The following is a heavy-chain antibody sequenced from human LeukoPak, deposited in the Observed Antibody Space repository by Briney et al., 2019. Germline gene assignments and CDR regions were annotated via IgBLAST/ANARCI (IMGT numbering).Heavy chain of an antibody. Sequence: GGSLRLSCAASGFTFDDYAMHWVRQAPGKGLEWVSGISWNSGSIGYADSVKGRFTISRDNAKNSLYLQMNSLRAEDTALYYCAKAAEMATILNVWGQGTLVTVSS. D-gene: IGHD5-24*01. CDR1: GFTFDDYA. J-gene: IGHJ4*02. CDR3: AKAAEMATILNV. CDR2: ISWNSGSI. V-gene: IGHV3-9*01.